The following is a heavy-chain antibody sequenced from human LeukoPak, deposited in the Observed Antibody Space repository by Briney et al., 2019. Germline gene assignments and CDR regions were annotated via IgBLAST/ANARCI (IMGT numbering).Heavy chain of an antibody. V-gene: IGHV4-34*01. CDR2: INHSGST. Sequence: SETLSLTCAVYGGSFSGYYWSWIRQPPGKGLEWIGEINHSGSTNYNPSLKSRVTISVDTSKNQFSLKLSSVTAADTAVYYCAGWIVVSKDVYYFDYWGQGTLVTVSS. CDR3: AGWIVVSKDVYYFDY. D-gene: IGHD3-22*01. J-gene: IGHJ4*02. CDR1: GGSFSGYY.